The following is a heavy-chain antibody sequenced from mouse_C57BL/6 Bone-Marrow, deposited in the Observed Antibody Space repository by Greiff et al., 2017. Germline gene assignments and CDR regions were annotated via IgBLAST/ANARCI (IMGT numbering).Heavy chain of an antibody. V-gene: IGHV1-64*01. J-gene: IGHJ3*01. CDR2: IHPKSGST. Sequence: QVQLQQPGAELVKPGASVKLSCKASGYTFTSYWMRWVKQRPGHGLEWIGVIHPKSGSTNYNEKFKGKATLTVDKSSSTAYMQLSSLTSEDSAFXYCVRDGDLAYWGQGTLVTVSA. CDR1: GYTFTSYW. D-gene: IGHD2-13*01. CDR3: VRDGDLAY.